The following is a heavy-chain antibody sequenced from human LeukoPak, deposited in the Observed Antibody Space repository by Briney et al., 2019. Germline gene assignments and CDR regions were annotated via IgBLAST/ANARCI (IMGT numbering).Heavy chain of an antibody. Sequence: PSETLSLTCTVSGGSISGYYWSWIRQPPGKGLEWIGYIYYSGSTNYNPSLKSRVTISVDTSKNQFSLKLSSVTAADTAVYYCASAETSGYEVDYWGQGTLVTVSS. J-gene: IGHJ4*02. CDR2: IYYSGST. CDR1: GGSISGYY. D-gene: IGHD5-12*01. CDR3: ASAETSGYEVDY. V-gene: IGHV4-59*08.